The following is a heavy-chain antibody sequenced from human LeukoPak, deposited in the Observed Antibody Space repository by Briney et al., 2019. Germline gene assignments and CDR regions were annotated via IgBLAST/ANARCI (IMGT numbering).Heavy chain of an antibody. D-gene: IGHD2-21*01. J-gene: IGHJ4*02. V-gene: IGHV3-48*04. CDR3: ARDTFHPGLIDS. CDR1: GFTFSRYA. CDR2: INTDSSGI. Sequence: PGGSLRLSCAASGFTFSRYAMNWVRQAPGMGLEWVSYINTDSSGIHYADSVKGRFTISRDNARNTLYLQLSSLRAEDSAVYYCARDTFHPGLIDSWGQGTLVTVSS.